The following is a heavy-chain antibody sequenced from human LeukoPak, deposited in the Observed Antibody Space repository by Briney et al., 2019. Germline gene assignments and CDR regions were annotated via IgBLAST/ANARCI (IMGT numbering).Heavy chain of an antibody. V-gene: IGHV5-51*01. CDR2: IHPGDSGI. J-gene: IGHJ4*02. CDR3: ARRGVFNDFDY. D-gene: IGHD3-10*01. Sequence: GESLKISCKGSGYSFTSYWIGWVRQMSGKGLEWMGIIHPGDSGIKYSPSFQGQVTISADKSIGTAYLQWSSLKASDTARYYCARRGVFNDFDYWGQGTLVTVSS. CDR1: GYSFTSYW.